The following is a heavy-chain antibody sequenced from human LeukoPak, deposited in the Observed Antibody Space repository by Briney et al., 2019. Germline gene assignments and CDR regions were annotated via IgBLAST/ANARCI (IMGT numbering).Heavy chain of an antibody. CDR2: IWYDGSKQ. CDR3: ARDIRSSYFDC. CDR1: GFNFKNYG. Sequence: PGRSLRLSCAASGFNFKNYGMHWVRQAPDKGLEWAAVIWYDGSKQYYADSVKGRFTISRDNSKNMLYLQINSLRVEDTAVHYCARDIRSSYFDCWGQGTLVTVSS. J-gene: IGHJ4*02. D-gene: IGHD6-19*01. V-gene: IGHV3-33*01.